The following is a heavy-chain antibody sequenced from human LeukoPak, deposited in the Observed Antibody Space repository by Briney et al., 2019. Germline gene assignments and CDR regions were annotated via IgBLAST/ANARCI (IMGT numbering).Heavy chain of an antibody. CDR1: GFTFSSYD. J-gene: IGHJ4*02. CDR2: IGTADDT. V-gene: IGHV3-13*01. CDR3: ARAVVRGVLYYFDY. Sequence: PGGSLRLSCAASGFTFSSYDMHWVRQATGKGLEWVSAIGTADDTYYPGSVKGRFTISRENAKNSLYLQMNSLRAGDTAVYYCARAVVRGVLYYFDYWGQGTLVTVSS. D-gene: IGHD3-10*01.